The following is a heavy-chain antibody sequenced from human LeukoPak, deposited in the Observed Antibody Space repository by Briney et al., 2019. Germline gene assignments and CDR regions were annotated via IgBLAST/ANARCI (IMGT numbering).Heavy chain of an antibody. J-gene: IGHJ5*02. CDR2: IYYSGST. CDR3: ARVRDIVVVPAAAKFDP. V-gene: IGHV4-30-4*08. Sequence: RSSETLSLTCTVSGGSISSGDYYWSWIRQPPGKGLEWIGYIYYSGSTYYNPSLTSRVTISVDTSKNQFSLKLSSVTAADTAVYYCARVRDIVVVPAAAKFDPWGQGTLVTVSS. CDR1: GGSISSGDYY. D-gene: IGHD2-2*01.